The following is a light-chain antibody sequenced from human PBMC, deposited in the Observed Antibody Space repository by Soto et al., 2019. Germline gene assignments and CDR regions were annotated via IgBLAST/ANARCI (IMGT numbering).Light chain of an antibody. CDR2: EVT. CDR1: SSDVGGYNY. V-gene: IGLV2-14*01. CDR3: SSYTRSSTHWV. J-gene: IGLJ3*02. Sequence: QSALTQPASVSGSPGQSITISCTGTSSDVGGYNYVSWYQQHPGKAPKLMIYEVTNRPSGVSNRFSGSKSGNTASLTISGLPPEDEADYYCSSYTRSSTHWVFGGGTKLTVL.